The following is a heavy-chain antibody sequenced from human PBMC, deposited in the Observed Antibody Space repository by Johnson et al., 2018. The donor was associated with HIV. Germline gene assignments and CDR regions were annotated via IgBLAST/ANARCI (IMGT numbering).Heavy chain of an antibody. CDR3: ARDPAQGWVGAPRDAFDI. V-gene: IGHV3-30*03. D-gene: IGHD1-26*01. CDR2: ISYDGSNK. J-gene: IGHJ3*02. CDR1: GFTVSSYD. Sequence: QVQLVESGGGLVQPGGSLKLSCAASGFTVSSYDMHWVRQTPGKGLAWVAVISYDGSNKYYADSVKGRFTIYRDNSKNTLYLQMSSLRAEDTALYFCARDPAQGWVGAPRDAFDIWGQGTMVTVSS.